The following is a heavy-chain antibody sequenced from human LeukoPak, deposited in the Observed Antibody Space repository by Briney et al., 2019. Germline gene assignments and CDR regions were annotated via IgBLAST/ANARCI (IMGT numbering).Heavy chain of an antibody. V-gene: IGHV4-39*07. CDR2: INHSGST. CDR3: ARSTVTTPGRINEYYFDY. J-gene: IGHJ4*02. Sequence: SETLSLTCSVSGGSVYSSPYYWGWIRQPPGKGLEWIGEINHSGSTNYNPSLKSRVTISVDTSKNQFSLKLSSVTAADTAVYYCARSTVTTPGRINEYYFDYWGQGTLVTVSS. D-gene: IGHD4-17*01. CDR1: GGSVYSSPYY.